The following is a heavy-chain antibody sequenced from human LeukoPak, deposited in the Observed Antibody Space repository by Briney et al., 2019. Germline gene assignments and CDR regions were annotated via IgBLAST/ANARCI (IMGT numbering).Heavy chain of an antibody. J-gene: IGHJ5*02. CDR3: ARSRITIFGVVDNWFDP. Sequence: GASVKVSCKASGYTFTGYYMHWVRQAPGQGLEWMGRINPNSGGTNYAQKFQGRVTMTRDTSISTAYKELSRLRSDDTAVYYCARSRITIFGVVDNWFDPWGQGTLVTVSS. CDR2: INPNSGGT. CDR1: GYTFTGYY. V-gene: IGHV1-2*06. D-gene: IGHD3-3*01.